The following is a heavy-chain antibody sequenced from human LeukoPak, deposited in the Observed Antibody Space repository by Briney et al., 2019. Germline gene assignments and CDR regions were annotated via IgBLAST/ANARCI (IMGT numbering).Heavy chain of an antibody. V-gene: IGHV1-46*01. J-gene: IGHJ4*02. CDR1: GYTFTGYY. CDR3: ASHDYGDYIGMFDS. Sequence: ASVKVSCNASGYTFTGYYMHWVRQAPGQGLEGMGIINPSGGSTSYAQKFQGRVTMTRDTSTSTVYMELSSLRSEDTAVYYCASHDYGDYIGMFDSWGQGTLVTVSS. D-gene: IGHD4-17*01. CDR2: INPSGGST.